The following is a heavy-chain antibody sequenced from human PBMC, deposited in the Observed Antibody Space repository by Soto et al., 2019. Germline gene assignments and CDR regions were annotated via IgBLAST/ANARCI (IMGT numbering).Heavy chain of an antibody. D-gene: IGHD4-17*01. V-gene: IGHV3-49*03. Sequence: PGGSLRLSCTASGFTFGDYAMSWFRQAPGKGLEWVGFIRSKAYGGTTEYAASVKGRFTISRDDSKSIAYLQMNSLKTEDTAVYYCTRVGDILRYGRLNYYYYGMDVWGQGTTVTVSS. CDR3: TRVGDILRYGRLNYYYYGMDV. J-gene: IGHJ6*02. CDR1: GFTFGDYA. CDR2: IRSKAYGGTT.